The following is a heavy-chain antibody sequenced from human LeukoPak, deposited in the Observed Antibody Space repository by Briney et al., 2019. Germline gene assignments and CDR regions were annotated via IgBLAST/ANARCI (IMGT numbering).Heavy chain of an antibody. D-gene: IGHD6-13*01. CDR2: IKSKAGGGTP. J-gene: IGHJ4*02. Sequence: GGSPRLSCAASGFTFIDAWMSWVRQAPGKGLEWVGRIKSKAGGGTPDYAAPVKGRFTISRDGSQNTLYVQMDSLTTDDTAVYYCALIRDSTSWAFASWGKETLVTVSS. CDR1: GFTFIDAW. V-gene: IGHV3-15*01. CDR3: ALIRDSTSWAFAS.